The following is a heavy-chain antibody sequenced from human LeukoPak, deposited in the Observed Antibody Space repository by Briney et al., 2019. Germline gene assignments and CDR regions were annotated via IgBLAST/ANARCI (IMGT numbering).Heavy chain of an antibody. CDR3: ARTSPGLLWFGELLPPYFDY. D-gene: IGHD3-10*01. CDR1: GGSISSYY. J-gene: IGHJ4*02. V-gene: IGHV4-4*07. Sequence: SETLSLTCTVSGGSISSYYWSWIRQPAGKGLEWIGRIYTSGSTNYNPSLKSRVTISVDTSKNQFSLKLSSVTAADTAVYYCARTSPGLLWFGELLPPYFDYWGQGTLVTVSS. CDR2: IYTSGST.